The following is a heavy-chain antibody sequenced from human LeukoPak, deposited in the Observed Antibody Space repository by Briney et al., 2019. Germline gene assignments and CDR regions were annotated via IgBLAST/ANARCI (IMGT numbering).Heavy chain of an antibody. CDR2: IRCDGSNK. CDR1: GFTFSSYG. D-gene: IGHD3-22*01. V-gene: IGHV3-30*02. Sequence: GGSLRLSCAASGFTFSSYGMHWVRQAPGKGLEWVAFIRCDGSNKYYADSVKGRFTISRDNSKSTLYLQMNSLRAEDTAVYYCAKAWDYYDSSGSTDYWGQGTLVTVSS. CDR3: AKAWDYYDSSGSTDY. J-gene: IGHJ4*02.